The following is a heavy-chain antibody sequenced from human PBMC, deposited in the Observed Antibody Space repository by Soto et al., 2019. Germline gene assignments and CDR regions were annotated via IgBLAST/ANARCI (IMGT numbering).Heavy chain of an antibody. D-gene: IGHD6-13*01. CDR2: IRSKAYGGTT. V-gene: IGHV3-49*03. CDR3: TNTPLGIAAAGTFDY. CDR1: GFTFGYYA. J-gene: IGHJ4*02. Sequence: GGSLRLSCTASGFTFGYYAMSWFRQAPGKGLEWVGFIRSKAYGGTTEYAAPVKGRFTISRDDSKSIAYLQMNSLKTEDTAVYYCTNTPLGIAAAGTFDYWGQGTLVTVSS.